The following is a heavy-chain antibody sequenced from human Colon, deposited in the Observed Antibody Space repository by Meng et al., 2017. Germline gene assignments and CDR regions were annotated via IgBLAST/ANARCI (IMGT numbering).Heavy chain of an antibody. CDR2: DLSGKT. J-gene: IGHJ4*02. CDR3: ARHLGWEFDY. Sequence: QVPAAGVGPGPGDASGAPVPHLRCLGCLNPRCKRGGWGPPGPREGDGVDWAIDLSGKTDYNPSLKSRVTISLDKSMNQLFLEVYFVTAADTAIYYCARHLGWEFDYWGPGNLVTVSS. D-gene: IGHD6-19*01. CDR1: CLNPRCKR. V-gene: IGHV4-4*03.